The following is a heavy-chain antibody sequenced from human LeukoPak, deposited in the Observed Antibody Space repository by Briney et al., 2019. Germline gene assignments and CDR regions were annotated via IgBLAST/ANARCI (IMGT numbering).Heavy chain of an antibody. CDR3: ARDGVLLPPATSGPFDY. CDR1: GFTFRSYG. V-gene: IGHV3-33*01. J-gene: IGHJ4*02. Sequence: PGRSLRLSCAASGFTFRSYGMHWVRQAPGKGLEWVAVVWYDGSNKYYSDSVKGRFTISRDNSKNTLYLQMNSLRAEDTAVYHCARDGVLLPPATSGPFDYWGQGTLVTVSS. D-gene: IGHD2/OR15-2a*01. CDR2: VWYDGSNK.